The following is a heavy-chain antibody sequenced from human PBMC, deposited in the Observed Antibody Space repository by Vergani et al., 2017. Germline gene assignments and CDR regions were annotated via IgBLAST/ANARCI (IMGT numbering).Heavy chain of an antibody. V-gene: IGHV3-23*01. CDR3: AKDHSGYDYWYFDD. J-gene: IGHJ4*02. D-gene: IGHD5-12*01. CDR2: ISGSGGST. Sequence: EVQLLESGGGLVQPGGSLRLSCVASGFTFSTYAMSWVRQAPGKGLEWVSGISGSGGSTDYTDSVKGRFTISRDISKNRLYLQMNSLRAEDTAVYYCAKDHSGYDYWYFDDWGQGTLVTVSS. CDR1: GFTFSTYA.